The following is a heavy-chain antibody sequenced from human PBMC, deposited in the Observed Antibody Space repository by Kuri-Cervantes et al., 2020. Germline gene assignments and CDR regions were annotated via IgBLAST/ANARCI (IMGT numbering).Heavy chain of an antibody. D-gene: IGHD3-9*01. J-gene: IGHJ4*02. Sequence: ASVKVSCKASGYTFTTHAISWVRQAPGQGLEWMGWINPYNGNTNYAQSLQGRVTLTTDTSTSTAYMDLSSLRSGDTAVYYCARGNRYFDWVFDYWGQGTLVTVSS. CDR1: GYTFTTHA. CDR3: ARGNRYFDWVFDY. CDR2: INPYNGNT. V-gene: IGHV1-18*01.